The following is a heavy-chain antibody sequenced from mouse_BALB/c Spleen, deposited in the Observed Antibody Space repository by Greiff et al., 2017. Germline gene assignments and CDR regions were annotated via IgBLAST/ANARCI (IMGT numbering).Heavy chain of an antibody. CDR3: GRGDDYFDY. V-gene: IGHV1-63*02. CDR1: GYTFTNYW. D-gene: IGHD3-3*01. J-gene: IGHJ2*01. Sequence: VQGVESGAELVRPGTSVKISCKASGYTFTNYWLGWVKQRPGHGLEWIGDIYPGGGYTNYNEKFKGKATLTADTSSSTAYMQLSSLTSEDSAVYYCGRGDDYFDYWGQGTTLTVSA. CDR2: IYPGGGYT.